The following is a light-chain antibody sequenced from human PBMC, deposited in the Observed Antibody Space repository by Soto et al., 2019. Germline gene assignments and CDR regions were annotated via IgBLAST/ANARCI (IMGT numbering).Light chain of an antibody. CDR3: CSYAGSYYV. Sequence: QSALTQPRSVSGSPGQSVTISCTGTSSDVGGYNYVSWYQQHPGKAPKLMIYDVSKRPSGVPDRFSGSKSGNTASLTISGLQAEHEADYYGCSYAGSYYVFGTGTKLTVL. V-gene: IGLV2-11*01. CDR1: SSDVGGYNY. J-gene: IGLJ1*01. CDR2: DVS.